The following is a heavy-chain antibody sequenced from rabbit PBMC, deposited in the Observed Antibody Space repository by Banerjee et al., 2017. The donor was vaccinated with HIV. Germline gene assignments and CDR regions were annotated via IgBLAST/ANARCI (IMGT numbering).Heavy chain of an antibody. CDR2: IGTGSSGST. J-gene: IGHJ4*01. Sequence: QEQLEESGGDLVKPEGSLTLTCTASGFSFSNKYVMCWVRQAPGKGLEWIARIGTGSSGSTYYASWAKGRFTISKTSSTTVTLQMTSLTAADTATYFCARDLAGVIGWNFNLWGPGTLVTVS. CDR1: GFSFSNKYV. CDR3: ARDLAGVIGWNFNL. D-gene: IGHD4-1*01. V-gene: IGHV1S45*01.